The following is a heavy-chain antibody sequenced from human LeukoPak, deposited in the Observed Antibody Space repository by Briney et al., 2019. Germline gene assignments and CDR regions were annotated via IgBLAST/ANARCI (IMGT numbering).Heavy chain of an antibody. J-gene: IGHJ3*02. CDR3: ARNRVGTTRVMNAFDI. CDR2: IWYGGSNK. CDR1: GFTFSSYG. D-gene: IGHD1-26*01. V-gene: IGHV3-33*08. Sequence: GGSLRLSCTASGFTFSSYGMYWVRQAPGKGLEWVAVIWYGGSNKYYADSVKGRFTISRDNSKNTLYLQMNSLRAEDTAVYYCARNRVGTTRVMNAFDIWGQGTMVTVSS.